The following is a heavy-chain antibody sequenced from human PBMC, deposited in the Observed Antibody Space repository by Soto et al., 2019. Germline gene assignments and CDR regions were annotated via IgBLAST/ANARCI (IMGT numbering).Heavy chain of an antibody. V-gene: IGHV1-69*01. J-gene: IGHJ6*02. CDR2: ILPIFGTT. CDR1: GGTFNIYN. D-gene: IGHD7-27*01. CDR3: ARDETGASYYYYYGMEV. Sequence: QVQLVQSGAEVKKPGSSVKVSCKASGGTFNIYNINWVRQAPGQGLEWMGGILPIFGTTNYAQRFQVRLTITADDPTSTAYMELSSLRSEDTAVYYFARDETGASYYYYYGMEVWGQGTTVTVTS.